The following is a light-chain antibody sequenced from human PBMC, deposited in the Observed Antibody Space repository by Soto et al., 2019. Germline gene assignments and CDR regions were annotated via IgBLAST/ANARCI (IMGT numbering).Light chain of an antibody. Sequence: EIVLTQSPATLSVSPGERATLSYRASQSVSSNLAWYQQKPGQAPRLRIYDAVNRATGFPARFSGSGSGTDLILTISGIEPDDFAVYYCQQRSYWGTFGQGSRE. CDR1: QSVSSN. V-gene: IGKV3-11*01. CDR2: DAV. CDR3: QQRSYWGT. J-gene: IGKJ1*01.